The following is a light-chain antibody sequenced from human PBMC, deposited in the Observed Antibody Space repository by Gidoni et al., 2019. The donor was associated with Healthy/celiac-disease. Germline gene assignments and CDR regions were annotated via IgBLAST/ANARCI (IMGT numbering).Light chain of an antibody. Sequence: EIVMTPSPATLSVSPGERATLSCRASQSVSSNLAWYQQTPGQAPRLLIYGASTRATGIPARFSGSGSGTEFTLTISSLQSEDFAVYCCQQYNNWPPYTFGQGTKLEIK. CDR2: GAS. CDR1: QSVSSN. J-gene: IGKJ2*01. CDR3: QQYNNWPPYT. V-gene: IGKV3-15*01.